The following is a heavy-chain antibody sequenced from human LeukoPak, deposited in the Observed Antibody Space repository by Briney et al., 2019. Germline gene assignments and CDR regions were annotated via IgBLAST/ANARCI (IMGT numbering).Heavy chain of an antibody. CDR1: GGSISSYY. D-gene: IGHD1-1*01. CDR3: AGDVMSTALDAFDV. J-gene: IGHJ3*01. V-gene: IGHV4-59*01. CDR2: IYYSGSP. Sequence: SETLSLTCTVSGGSISSYYWSWIRQPAGKGLELIGYIYYSGSPTYNPSLKSRVTISVDTSKNQFSLQLSSVTAADTAVYYCAGDVMSTALDAFDVWGQGTVVTVSS.